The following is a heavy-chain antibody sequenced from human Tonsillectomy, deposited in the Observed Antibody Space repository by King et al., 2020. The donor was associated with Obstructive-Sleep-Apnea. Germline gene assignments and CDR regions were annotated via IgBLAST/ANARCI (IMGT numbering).Heavy chain of an antibody. J-gene: IGHJ4*02. D-gene: IGHD5-12*01. CDR2: MYYSGNT. Sequence: QLQESGPGLVKPSETLSLTCTVSGDSISNYYWSWIRQPPGKGLEWIGYMYYSGNTNYNHSLKSRVTISADTSKIQFSLRLNSVSAADTAVYYCARHRGVEDYGGYGDYFDYWGQGTLVTVSS. CDR3: ARHRGVEDYGGYGDYFDY. CDR1: GDSISNYY. V-gene: IGHV4-59*08.